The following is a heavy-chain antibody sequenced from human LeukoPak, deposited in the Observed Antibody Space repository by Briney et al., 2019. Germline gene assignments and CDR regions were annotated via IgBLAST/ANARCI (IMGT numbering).Heavy chain of an antibody. CDR3: ARKSGGFYYYYGMDV. V-gene: IGHV4-39*07. J-gene: IGHJ6*02. Sequence: SETLSLTCTVSGGSISSSSYYWGWIRQPPGKGLEWIGSIYYSGSTYHNPSLRSRVTISVDTSKNQFSLKLTSVTAADTAVYYCARKSGGFYYYYGMDVWGQGTTVIVSS. D-gene: IGHD3-16*01. CDR2: IYYSGST. CDR1: GGSISSSSYY.